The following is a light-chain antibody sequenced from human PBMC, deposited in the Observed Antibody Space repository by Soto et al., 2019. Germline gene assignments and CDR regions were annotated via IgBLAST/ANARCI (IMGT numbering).Light chain of an antibody. CDR3: QQYGSSPAT. CDR2: GAS. CDR1: QSVSSSF. V-gene: IGKV3-20*01. Sequence: EIVLTQSPGTLSLSPGERATLSCRASQSVSSSFLAWYQQKPGQAPRLLIYGASSRATGIPDRFSGSGSGTDFTLTISRLEPADFAVYFCQQYGSSPATFGQGTKV. J-gene: IGKJ1*01.